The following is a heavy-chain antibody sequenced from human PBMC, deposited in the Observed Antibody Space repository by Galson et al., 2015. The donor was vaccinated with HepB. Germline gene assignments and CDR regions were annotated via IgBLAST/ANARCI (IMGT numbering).Heavy chain of an antibody. CDR3: ATDFWSGNRNWFDP. D-gene: IGHD3-3*01. V-gene: IGHV1-69*01. Sequence: QKFQGRVTISADESTSTAYMELSTLRSEDTAVYYCATDFWSGNRNWFDPWGQGTLVTVSS. J-gene: IGHJ5*02.